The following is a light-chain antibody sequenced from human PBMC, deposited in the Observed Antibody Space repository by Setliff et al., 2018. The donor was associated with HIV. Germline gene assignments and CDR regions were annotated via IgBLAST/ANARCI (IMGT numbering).Light chain of an antibody. V-gene: IGLV1-40*01. CDR2: DNN. Sequence: QSALTQPPSVSGAPGQRVTISCIGSRSSIGAGFDVHWYQQLPGTAPKVLIYDNNNRPSGVPDRFSGTKSGSSASLAITGLQAEDEADYYCQSYDSSLSVVFGGGTKVTVL. CDR3: QSYDSSLSVV. CDR1: RSSIGAGFD. J-gene: IGLJ2*01.